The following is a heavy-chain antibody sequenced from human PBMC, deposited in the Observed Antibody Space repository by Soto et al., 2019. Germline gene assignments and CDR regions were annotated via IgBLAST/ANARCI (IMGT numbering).Heavy chain of an antibody. CDR3: ARDHRGGTDAFDI. Sequence: QVQLVQSGAEVKKPGASVKVSCKASGYTFTSFGISWVRQAPGQGLEWMGWISAYNGNTNYAEHLQGRVTMTTDTSTSTAYMELRSLSSDDTDVYYCARDHRGGTDAFDIWGQGTMVTVSS. D-gene: IGHD1-26*01. CDR1: GYTFTSFG. J-gene: IGHJ3*02. CDR2: ISAYNGNT. V-gene: IGHV1-18*01.